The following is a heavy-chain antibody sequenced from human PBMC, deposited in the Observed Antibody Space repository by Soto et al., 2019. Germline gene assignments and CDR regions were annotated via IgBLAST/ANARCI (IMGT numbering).Heavy chain of an antibody. J-gene: IGHJ4*02. D-gene: IGHD3-22*01. CDR2: IIPILGIA. V-gene: IGHV1-69*02. Sequence: QVQLVQSGAEVKKPGSSVKVSCKASGGTFSSYTISWVRQAPGQGLEWMGRIIPILGIANYAQKFQGRVTITADKSTSTAYMELSSLRSEDTAVYYCARSYYYDSSCPTYFDYWGQGTLVTVSS. CDR1: GGTFSSYT. CDR3: ARSYYYDSSCPTYFDY.